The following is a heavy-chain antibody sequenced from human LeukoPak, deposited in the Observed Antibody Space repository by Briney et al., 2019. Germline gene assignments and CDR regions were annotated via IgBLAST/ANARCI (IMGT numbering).Heavy chain of an antibody. CDR3: ARFTGPYTEYYFDY. Sequence: SDTLSLTCTVSGGSISSSSYYWGWIRQPPGKGLEWIGSIYYSGSTYYNPSLKSRVTISVDTSKNQFSLKLSSVTAADTAVYYCARFTGPYTEYYFDYWGQGTLVTVSS. D-gene: IGHD4-11*01. CDR2: IYYSGST. J-gene: IGHJ4*02. V-gene: IGHV4-39*07. CDR1: GGSISSSSYY.